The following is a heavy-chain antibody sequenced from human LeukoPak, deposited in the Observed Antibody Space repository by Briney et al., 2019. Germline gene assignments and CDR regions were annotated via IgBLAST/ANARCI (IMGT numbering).Heavy chain of an antibody. Sequence: SETLSLTCSVSGGSISSYYWSWIRQPTGKGLEWIGYIHYTGSTNYNPSLKSRVTMSLDTSKNQFSMELMSVTAADTAVYYCARWNYFDNSGYYSDWYFDLWGRGTLVTVSS. D-gene: IGHD3-22*01. V-gene: IGHV4-59*08. CDR3: ARWNYFDNSGYYSDWYFDL. J-gene: IGHJ2*01. CDR1: GGSISSYY. CDR2: IHYTGST.